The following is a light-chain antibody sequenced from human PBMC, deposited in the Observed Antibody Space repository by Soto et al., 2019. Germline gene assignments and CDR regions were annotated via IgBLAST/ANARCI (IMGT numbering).Light chain of an antibody. J-gene: IGLJ2*01. CDR2: EVT. CDR3: SSYTSSSTVV. Sequence: QSVLTQPASVSGYPGQSITISCTGTSSDVGGYDYVCWYQQHPGKPPKLIIYEVTNRPSGVSDRFSASKSGNTASLSISGLQAEDEADYYCSSYTSSSTVVFGGGTKLTVL. CDR1: SSDVGGYDY. V-gene: IGLV2-14*03.